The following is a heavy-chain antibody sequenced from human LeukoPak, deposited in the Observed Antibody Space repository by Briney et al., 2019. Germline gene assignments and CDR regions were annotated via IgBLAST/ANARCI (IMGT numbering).Heavy chain of an antibody. CDR1: GGSISRGGYS. D-gene: IGHD3-10*01. CDR3: AKRPWFGESQAFDY. CDR2: IYHSGST. Sequence: SETLSLTCAVSGGSISRGGYSWSWIRQPPGKGLEWIGYIYHSGSTYYNPSLKSRVTISVDTSKNQFSLKLSSVTAADTAVYYCAKRPWFGESQAFDYWGQGTLVTVSS. J-gene: IGHJ4*02. V-gene: IGHV4-30-2*02.